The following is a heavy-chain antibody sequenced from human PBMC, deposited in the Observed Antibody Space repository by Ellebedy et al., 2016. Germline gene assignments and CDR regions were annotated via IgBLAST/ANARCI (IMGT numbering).Heavy chain of an antibody. J-gene: IGHJ5*02. V-gene: IGHV4-34*01. D-gene: IGHD4-23*01. CDR3: ARVVAYGGGNWFNP. CDR1: AGSFSPYY. CDR2: IYYSGST. Sequence: SETLSLXCAVYAGSFSPYYWSWIRQPPGKGLEWIGSIYYSGSTYYNPSLKSRVTISVDTSKNQFSLKLSSVTAADTAVYYCARVVAYGGGNWFNPWGQGTLVTVSS.